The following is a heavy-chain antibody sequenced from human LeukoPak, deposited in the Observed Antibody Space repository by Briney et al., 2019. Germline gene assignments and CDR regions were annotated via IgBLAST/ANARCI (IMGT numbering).Heavy chain of an antibody. CDR1: GGSFSGYY. J-gene: IGHJ4*02. CDR3: ARGPIQHYYDSSGYYVDY. V-gene: IGHV4-34*01. CDR2: INQSGST. D-gene: IGHD3-22*01. Sequence: SEALSLTCAVYGGSFSGYYWSWIRQPPGKGLEGMGEINQSGSTNSNPSLKSRVTISVDTSKNQFSLKLSSVTAADTAVYYCARGPIQHYYDSSGYYVDYWGQGTLVTVSS.